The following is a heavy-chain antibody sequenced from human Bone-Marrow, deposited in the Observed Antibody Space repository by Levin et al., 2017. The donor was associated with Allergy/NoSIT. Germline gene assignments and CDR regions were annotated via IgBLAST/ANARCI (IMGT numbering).Heavy chain of an antibody. CDR3: ATWTAVAGTYPWALDV. CDR1: GYTLTELP. CDR2: FEPEEGGT. Sequence: ASVKVSCKVSGYTLTELPMHWVRQAPGERLEWMGGFEPEEGGTIYAQKFQGRVTMTDDTSTDTAYMELSSLRFEDMAVYYCATWTAVAGTYPWALDVWGQGTMVTVSS. J-gene: IGHJ3*01. D-gene: IGHD2-15*01. V-gene: IGHV1-24*01.